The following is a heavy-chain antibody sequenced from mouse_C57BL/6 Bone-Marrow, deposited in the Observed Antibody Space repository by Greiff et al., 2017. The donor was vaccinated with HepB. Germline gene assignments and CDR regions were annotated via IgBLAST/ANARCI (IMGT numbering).Heavy chain of an antibody. CDR1: GYTFTSYG. V-gene: IGHV1-81*01. D-gene: IGHD1-1*01. CDR2: IYPRSGNT. Sequence: QVQLQQSGAELARPGASVKLSCKASGYTFTSYGISWVKQRTGQGLEWIGEIYPRSGNTYYNEKFKGKATLTADKSYSTAYMELRSLTSEDSAVYFCARDYYYGSSYVWFAYWGQGTLVTVSA. J-gene: IGHJ3*01. CDR3: ARDYYYGSSYVWFAY.